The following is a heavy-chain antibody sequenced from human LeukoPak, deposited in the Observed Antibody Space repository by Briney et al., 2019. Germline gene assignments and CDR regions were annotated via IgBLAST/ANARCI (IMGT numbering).Heavy chain of an antibody. Sequence: GGSLRLSCAASGFTFSSYGMSWVRQAPGKGLEWVAFIRYDGSNKYYADSVKGRFTISRDNSKNTLYLQMNSLRAEDTAVYYCAKDARYCSSTSCYGGDGYYFDYWGQGTLVTVSS. J-gene: IGHJ4*02. CDR3: AKDARYCSSTSCYGGDGYYFDY. D-gene: IGHD2-2*01. CDR1: GFTFSSYG. V-gene: IGHV3-30*02. CDR2: IRYDGSNK.